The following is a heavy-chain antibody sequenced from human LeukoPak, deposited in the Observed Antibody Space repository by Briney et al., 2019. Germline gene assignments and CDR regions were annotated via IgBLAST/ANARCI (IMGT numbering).Heavy chain of an antibody. D-gene: IGHD6-6*01. CDR2: IYRSGST. V-gene: IGHV4-31*08. CDR1: GGSISSGGYY. Sequence: SETLSLTCTVSGGSISSGGYYWSWIRQHPGKGLEWIGYIYRSGSTYYNSSLKSRVTISIDTSKNQFSLRLTSVTAADTAVYYCSRYSTSLGWFDPWGQGTLVTVSS. J-gene: IGHJ5*02. CDR3: SRYSTSLGWFDP.